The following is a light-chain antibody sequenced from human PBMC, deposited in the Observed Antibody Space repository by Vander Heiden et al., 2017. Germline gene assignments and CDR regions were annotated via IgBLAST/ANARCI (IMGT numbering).Light chain of an antibody. CDR2: LGS. CDR3: MQALQTLYS. CDR1: QRLLHSNGNNY. Sequence: DFVVTQSPLSLPVTPGQPASMPCRSSQRLLHSNGNNYWDWYVQNPGQSPLLLIDLGSNRAAGDPDRFRGSGSGTDFTLRSSRVETVDVGIYYCMQALQTLYSFGQGTKLEIK. V-gene: IGKV2-28*01. J-gene: IGKJ2*03.